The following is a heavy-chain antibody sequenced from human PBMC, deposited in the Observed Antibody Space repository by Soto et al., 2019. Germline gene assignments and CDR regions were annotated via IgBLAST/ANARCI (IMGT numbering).Heavy chain of an antibody. D-gene: IGHD3-3*01. CDR1: GFTFSSYE. CDR3: ARLVAYDFWSGSQMDV. Sequence: PGGSLRLSCAASGFTFSSYEMNWVRQAPGKGLEWVSYISSSGSTIYYADSVKGRFTISRDNAKNSLYLQMNSLRAEDTAVYYCARLVAYDFWSGSQMDVWGQGTTVTVSS. J-gene: IGHJ6*02. CDR2: ISSSGSTI. V-gene: IGHV3-48*03.